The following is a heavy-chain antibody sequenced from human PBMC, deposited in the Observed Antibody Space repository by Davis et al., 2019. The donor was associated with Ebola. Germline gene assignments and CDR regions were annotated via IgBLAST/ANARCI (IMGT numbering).Heavy chain of an antibody. D-gene: IGHD3-22*01. CDR2: ISYDGSNK. J-gene: IGHJ6*02. Sequence: GGSLRLSCAASGFTFSSYGMHWVRQAPGKGLEWVAVISYDGSNKYYADSVKGRFTISRDNSKNTLYLQMNSLRAEDTAVYYCAKDYYDSSGYYDGYYGMDVWGQGTTVTVSS. CDR3: AKDYYDSSGYYDGYYGMDV. CDR1: GFTFSSYG. V-gene: IGHV3-30*18.